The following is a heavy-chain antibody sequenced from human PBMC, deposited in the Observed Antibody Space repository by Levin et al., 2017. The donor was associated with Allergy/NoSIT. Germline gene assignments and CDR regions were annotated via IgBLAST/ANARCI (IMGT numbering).Heavy chain of an antibody. Sequence: GGSLRLSCAASGFTFSSYGMHWVRQAPGKGLEWVAVIWYDGSNKYYADSVKGRFTISRDNSKNTLYLQMNSLRAEDTAVYYCARLWGGDSGYDYTNYGDFIDYWGQGTLVTVSS. J-gene: IGHJ4*02. D-gene: IGHD5-12*01. CDR1: GFTFSSYG. CDR3: ARLWGGDSGYDYTNYGDFIDY. CDR2: IWYDGSNK. V-gene: IGHV3-33*01.